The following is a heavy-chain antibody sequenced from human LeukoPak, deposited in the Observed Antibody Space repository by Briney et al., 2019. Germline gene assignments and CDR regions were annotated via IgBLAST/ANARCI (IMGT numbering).Heavy chain of an antibody. V-gene: IGHV3-21*01. J-gene: IGHJ4*02. CDR1: GFTFSSYS. CDR2: ISSSSSYI. Sequence: GGSLRLSCAASGFTFSSYSMNWVRQAPGKGLEWVSSISSSSSYIYYADSVKGRFTISRDNAKNSLYLQMNSLRAEDTAVYYCARDHRSSTSCYLDWGQGTLVTVSS. CDR3: ARDHRSSTSCYLD. D-gene: IGHD2-2*01.